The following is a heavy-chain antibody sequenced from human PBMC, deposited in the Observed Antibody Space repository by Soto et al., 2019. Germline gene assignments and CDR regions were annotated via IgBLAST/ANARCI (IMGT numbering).Heavy chain of an antibody. V-gene: IGHV3-21*01. Sequence: EVQLVESGGGLVKPGGSLRVSCAASGFTFSTYNMNWVRQAPGKGLEWVSSISSTSSFIYYADSVKGRFTISRDNANNSLSLPMNSPRAEDTAVYYCARALRYCSGGICYPPPYYFDYCGQGTLVTVSS. D-gene: IGHD2-15*01. CDR3: ARALRYCSGGICYPPPYYFDY. CDR1: GFTFSTYN. CDR2: ISSTSSFI. J-gene: IGHJ4*02.